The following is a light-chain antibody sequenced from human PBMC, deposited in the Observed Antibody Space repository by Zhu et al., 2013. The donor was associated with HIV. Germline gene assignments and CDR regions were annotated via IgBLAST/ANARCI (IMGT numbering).Light chain of an antibody. Sequence: EIVLTQSPGTLSLSPGETATLSCRASQSVGSRSLAWYQQKPGQAPRLLIYDASIRATGIADRFSGSGSGTDFTITISRLEPEDFSVYYCQQYGTAPVTFGGGTKVE. V-gene: IGKV3-20*01. CDR2: DAS. J-gene: IGKJ4*01. CDR1: QSVGSRS. CDR3: QQYGTAPVT.